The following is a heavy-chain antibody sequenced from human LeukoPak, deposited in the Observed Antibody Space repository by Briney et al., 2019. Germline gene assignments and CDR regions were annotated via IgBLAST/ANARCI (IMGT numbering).Heavy chain of an antibody. V-gene: IGHV1-18*01. Sequence: ASVKVSCKASGYTFTSYGISWVRQAPGQGLEWMGWISAYNGNTNYAQKLQGRVTMTPDTSTSTAYMELRSLRSDDTAVYYCARDLLGYCSSTSCSSRVFDYWGQGTLVTVSS. CDR1: GYTFTSYG. CDR2: ISAYNGNT. CDR3: ARDLLGYCSSTSCSSRVFDY. J-gene: IGHJ4*02. D-gene: IGHD2-2*01.